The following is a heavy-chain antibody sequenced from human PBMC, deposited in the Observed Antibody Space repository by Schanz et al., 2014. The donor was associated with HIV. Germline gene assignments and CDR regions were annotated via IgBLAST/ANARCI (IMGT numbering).Heavy chain of an antibody. V-gene: IGHV3-30*18. J-gene: IGHJ6*02. Sequence: QEHLVESGGGVVQPGRSLRVSCAASGFTFNSYGMHWVRQAPGKGLEWVAVISYDGSRKHFADSVKGRFTISRDNSKNTLYLQMKSLRAEDTAVYYCAKDRNYYDSRYRGKGNYYYYYGMDVWGQGTTVTVSS. CDR3: AKDRNYYDSRYRGKGNYYYYYGMDV. D-gene: IGHD3-22*01. CDR2: ISYDGSRK. CDR1: GFTFNSYG.